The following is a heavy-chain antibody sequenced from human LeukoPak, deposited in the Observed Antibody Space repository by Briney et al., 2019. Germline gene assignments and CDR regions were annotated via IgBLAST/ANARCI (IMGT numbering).Heavy chain of an antibody. CDR3: ATFRSDNWNDGEDAFDI. Sequence: GASVKVSCKASGYTFTSYGISWVRQAPGQGLEWMGWISAYNGNTNYAQKLQGRVTMTTDTSTSTAYMELRSLRSEDTAVYYCATFRSDNWNDGEDAFDIWGQGTMVTVSS. D-gene: IGHD1-1*01. J-gene: IGHJ3*02. V-gene: IGHV1-18*01. CDR2: ISAYNGNT. CDR1: GYTFTSYG.